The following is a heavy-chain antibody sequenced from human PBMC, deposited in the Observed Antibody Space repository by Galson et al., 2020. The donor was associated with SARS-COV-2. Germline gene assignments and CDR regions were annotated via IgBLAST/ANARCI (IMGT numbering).Heavy chain of an antibody. V-gene: IGHV4-34*01. CDR3: ARGGIAAAGIGIYYYYGRDG. CDR1: GGSFSGYY. D-gene: IGHD6-13*01. J-gene: IGHJ6*02. Sequence: SETLSLTCAVYGGSFSGYYWSWIRQPPGKGLEWIGEINHSGSTNYNPSLKSRVTISVDTSKNQFSLKLSSVTAADTAVDYCARGGIAAAGIGIYYYYGRDGGGQGTTVTVAS. CDR2: INHSGST.